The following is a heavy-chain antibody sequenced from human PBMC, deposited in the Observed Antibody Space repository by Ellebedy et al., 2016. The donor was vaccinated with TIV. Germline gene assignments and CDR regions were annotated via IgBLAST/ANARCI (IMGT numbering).Heavy chain of an antibody. CDR3: ARGRNPDYYGSGSYPYYYYMDV. CDR2: IYNTGST. V-gene: IGHV4-31*03. CDR1: GDSVTNTDYY. Sequence: SETLSLTXTVSGDSVTNTDYYWNWVRHHPERGLEWIGYIYNTGSTFFHPSLKSRVSISIDTSNNQFSLTMKSVTAADAAVYYCARGRNPDYYGSGSYPYYYYMDVWGKGTTVAVAS. D-gene: IGHD3-10*01. J-gene: IGHJ6*03.